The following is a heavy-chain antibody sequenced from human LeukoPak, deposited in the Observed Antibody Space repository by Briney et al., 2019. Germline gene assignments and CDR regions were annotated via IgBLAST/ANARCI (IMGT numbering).Heavy chain of an antibody. Sequence: GGSLRLSCAASGFTFSSYSMNWVRQAPGKGLEWVSSISSSSSYIYYADSVKGRFTISRDNAKNSLYLQMNSLRAEDTSVYYCAKESGYSYGYGPDFDHWGQGTLVTVSS. CDR2: ISSSSSYI. CDR1: GFTFSSYS. J-gene: IGHJ4*02. V-gene: IGHV3-21*01. D-gene: IGHD5-18*01. CDR3: AKESGYSYGYGPDFDH.